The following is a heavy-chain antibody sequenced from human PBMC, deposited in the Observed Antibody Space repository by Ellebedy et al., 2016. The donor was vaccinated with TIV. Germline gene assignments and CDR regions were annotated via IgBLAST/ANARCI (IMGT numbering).Heavy chain of an antibody. CDR3: ARSGYSYGFSVFDY. CDR1: GGSISSSSYY. J-gene: IGHJ4*02. Sequence: MPGGSLRLSCTVSGGSISSSSYYWGWIRQPPGKGLEWIGYIYYSGSTNYNPSLKSRVTISVDTSKNQFSLKLSSVTAADTAVYYCARSGYSYGFSVFDYWGQGTLVTVSS. CDR2: IYYSGST. D-gene: IGHD5-18*01. V-gene: IGHV4-61*05.